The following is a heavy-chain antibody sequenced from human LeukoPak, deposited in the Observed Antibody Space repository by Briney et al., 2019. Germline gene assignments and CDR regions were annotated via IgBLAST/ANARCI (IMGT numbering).Heavy chain of an antibody. V-gene: IGHV4-59*08. CDR2: IYYSGNT. CDR1: GGSINSYY. CDR3: ARLRPSYTYSYADF. D-gene: IGHD5-18*01. J-gene: IGHJ4*02. Sequence: QPSETLSLTCTVSGGSINSYYWNWIRQPPGKGLEWIGYIYYSGNTNYNPSLKSRVTISVDTSENQFSLKLSSVTAADTAVYYCARLRPSYTYSYADFWGQGTLVTVS.